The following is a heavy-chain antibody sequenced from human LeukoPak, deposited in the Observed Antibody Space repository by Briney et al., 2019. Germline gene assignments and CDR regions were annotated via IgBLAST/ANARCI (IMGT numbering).Heavy chain of an antibody. D-gene: IGHD1-26*01. CDR1: GGSISSGDYY. CDR2: IYYSGST. J-gene: IGHJ4*02. Sequence: SQTLSLTCTVSGGSISSGDYYWSWIRQPPGTGLEWIGYIYYSGSTYYNPSLKSRVTISVDTSKNQFSLKLSSVTAADTAVYYCATSSGSGDYFDYWGQGTLVTVSS. CDR3: ATSSGSGDYFDY. V-gene: IGHV4-30-4*08.